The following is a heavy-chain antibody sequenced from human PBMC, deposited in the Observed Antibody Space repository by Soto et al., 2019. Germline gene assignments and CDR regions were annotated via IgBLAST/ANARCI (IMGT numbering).Heavy chain of an antibody. CDR1: GFAVSTSY. CDR3: ARDPPITSDYAMDV. Sequence: EVQLVETGGDLIQSGGSLRLSCAASGFAVSTSYMMWVRQAPGKGLECISITYTGGSTHYADSVKGRFTISRDDSSNTLYLQMISLRAEDTAVYYCARDPPITSDYAMDVWGQGTTVIVSS. D-gene: IGHD1-20*01. CDR2: TYTGGST. J-gene: IGHJ6*02. V-gene: IGHV3-53*02.